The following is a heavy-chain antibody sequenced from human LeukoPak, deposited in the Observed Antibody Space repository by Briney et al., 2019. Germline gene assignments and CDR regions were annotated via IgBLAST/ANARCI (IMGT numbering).Heavy chain of an antibody. CDR1: GFTFSSYA. CDR3: ARDGSEYDSSGYYVGYYFDY. Sequence: PGGSLRLSCAASGFTFSSYAMHWVRQAPGKGLEWVAVISYDGSNKYYADSVKGRFTISRDNSKNPLYLQMSSLRAEDTAVYYCARDGSEYDSSGYYVGYYFDYWGRGTLVTVSS. CDR2: ISYDGSNK. D-gene: IGHD3-22*01. V-gene: IGHV3-30-3*01. J-gene: IGHJ4*02.